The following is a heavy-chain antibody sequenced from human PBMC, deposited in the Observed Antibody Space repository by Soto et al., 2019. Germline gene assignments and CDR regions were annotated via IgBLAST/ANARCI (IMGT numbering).Heavy chain of an antibody. CDR2: INVHNGNT. D-gene: IGHD3-9*01. CDR3: ARHYDILTGYFSGSDY. CDR1: GYKFTSFG. V-gene: IGHV1-18*01. J-gene: IGHJ4*02. Sequence: QVQLVQSGAEVRKPGASVKVSCKASGYKFTSFGINWVRQAPGQGLEWMGWINVHNGNTEYAQNLRGRVTMTTDTSTNTANMELRSLTSDDPAVYYCARHYDILTGYFSGSDYWGQGTLVTVSS.